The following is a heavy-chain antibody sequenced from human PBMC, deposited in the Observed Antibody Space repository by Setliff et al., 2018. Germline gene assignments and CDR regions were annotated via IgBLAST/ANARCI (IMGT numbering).Heavy chain of an antibody. J-gene: IGHJ4*02. D-gene: IGHD4-4*01. CDR1: GYTFTDHF. CDR3: ARVSEQYLAFDY. CDR2: INLNSGGT. V-gene: IGHV1-2*02. Sequence: GASVKVSCKASGYTFTDHFIHWVRQAPGQGLEWMGWINLNSGGTIYAQRFQGRVTMTWDTSITTAYMDLGRLMSHDTAVYFCARVSEQYLAFDYWGQGTPVTVSS.